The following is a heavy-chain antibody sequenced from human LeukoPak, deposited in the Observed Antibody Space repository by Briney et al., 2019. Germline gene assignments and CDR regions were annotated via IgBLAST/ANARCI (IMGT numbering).Heavy chain of an antibody. V-gene: IGHV4-4*07. CDR1: GGSISTYY. Sequence: PSETLSLTCTVSGGSISTYYWSWIRQPAGKGLEWIGHIYTSGSANYNPSLKSRVTMSVDTSKNQFSLKLNSVTAADTAVYYCARGRVSGAPFDIWGQGTMVTVSS. CDR3: ARGRVSGAPFDI. J-gene: IGHJ3*02. CDR2: IYTSGSA. D-gene: IGHD3-10*01.